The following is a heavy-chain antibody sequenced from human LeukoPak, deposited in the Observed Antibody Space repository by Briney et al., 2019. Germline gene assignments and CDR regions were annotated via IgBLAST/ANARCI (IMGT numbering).Heavy chain of an antibody. J-gene: IGHJ4*02. Sequence: GASVKVSCKASGYTFTGYYMHWVRQAPGQGLEWMGWINPNSGGTNYAQKFQGRVTMTRDTSISTAYMELSRLRSDDMAVYYCARDLVITGPPSSAFDYWGQGTLVTVSS. V-gene: IGHV1-2*02. D-gene: IGHD2-21*01. CDR3: ARDLVITGPPSSAFDY. CDR1: GYTFTGYY. CDR2: INPNSGGT.